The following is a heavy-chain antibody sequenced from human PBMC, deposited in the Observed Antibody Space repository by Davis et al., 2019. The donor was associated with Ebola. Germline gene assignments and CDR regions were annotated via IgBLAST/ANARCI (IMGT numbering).Heavy chain of an antibody. V-gene: IGHV3-30*04. Sequence: GGSLRLSCAASGFTFSSYAMHWVRQAPGKGLEWVAVISYDGSNKYYADSVKGRFTISRDNSKNTLYLQMNSLRAEDTAVYYCARDRTAYSGYVDYFDYWGQGTLVTVSS. CDR1: GFTFSSYA. CDR2: ISYDGSNK. CDR3: ARDRTAYSGYVDYFDY. D-gene: IGHD5-12*01. J-gene: IGHJ4*02.